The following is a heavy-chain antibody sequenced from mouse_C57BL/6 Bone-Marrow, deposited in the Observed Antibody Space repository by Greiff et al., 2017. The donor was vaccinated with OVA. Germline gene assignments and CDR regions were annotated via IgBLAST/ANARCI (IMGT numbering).Heavy chain of an antibody. CDR2: INPSTGGT. V-gene: IGHV1-42*01. J-gene: IGHJ2*01. Sequence: EVQLQQSGPELVKPGASVKISCKASGYSFTGYYMHWVKQSPEKSLEWIGEINPSTGGTTYNQKFKAKATLTVDKSSSTAYMQLKSLTSEDSAVYYCASGDWYYFDYWGQGTTLTVSS. D-gene: IGHD3-3*01. CDR3: ASGDWYYFDY. CDR1: GYSFTGYY.